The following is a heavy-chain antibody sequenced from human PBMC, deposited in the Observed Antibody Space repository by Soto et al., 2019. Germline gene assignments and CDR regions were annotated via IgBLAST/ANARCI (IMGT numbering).Heavy chain of an antibody. D-gene: IGHD1-26*01. V-gene: IGHV4-4*07. CDR2: IFINGNT. CDR3: ARSGGSYNFDS. CDR1: SGSVSTYY. J-gene: IGHJ4*02. Sequence: SETLSLTCTVSSGSVSTYYWSWIRQPAGKGLEWIGRIFINGNTNYNPSLRSRVTMSVDTSKGQFSLNLTSVTAADTAVYFCARSGGSYNFDSWGQGIQVTVS.